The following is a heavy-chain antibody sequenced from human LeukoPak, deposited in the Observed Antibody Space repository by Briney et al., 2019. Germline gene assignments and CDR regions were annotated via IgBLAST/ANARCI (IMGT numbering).Heavy chain of an antibody. CDR2: MNPNSGNT. CDR3: ARPRYSSGWYVY. V-gene: IGHV1-8*01. J-gene: IGHJ4*02. D-gene: IGHD6-19*01. CDR1: GYTFTSYD. Sequence: ASVKVYCKASGYTFTSYDINWVRQATGQGLEWMGWMNPNSGNTGYAQKFQGRVTMTRNTSISTTYMELSSLRSEDTAVYYCARPRYSSGWYVYWGQGTLVTVSS.